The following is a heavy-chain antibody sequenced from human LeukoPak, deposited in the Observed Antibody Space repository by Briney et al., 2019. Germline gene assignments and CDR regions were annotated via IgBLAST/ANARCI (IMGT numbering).Heavy chain of an antibody. CDR2: ISGSGGST. CDR1: GFTFSSYA. Sequence: GGSLRLSCAASGFTFSSYAMSWVRQAPGKGLEWVSAISGSGGSTYYADSAKGRFTISRDNSKNTLYLQMNSLRAEDTAVYYCAKVGKGYYDFWSGPAQSYGMDVWGQGTTVTVSS. D-gene: IGHD3-3*01. J-gene: IGHJ6*02. V-gene: IGHV3-23*01. CDR3: AKVGKGYYDFWSGPAQSYGMDV.